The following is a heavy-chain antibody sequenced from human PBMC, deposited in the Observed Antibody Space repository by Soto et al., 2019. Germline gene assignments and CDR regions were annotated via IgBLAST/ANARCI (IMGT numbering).Heavy chain of an antibody. CDR1: GGTFSSYA. V-gene: IGHV1-69*13. CDR3: ARSRDGYNSDY. D-gene: IGHD5-12*01. CDR2: IISIFGTA. Sequence: GASVKVSCKASGGTFSSYAISWVRQAPGQGLEWMGGIISIFGTANYAQKFQGRVTITADESTSTAYMELSSLRSEDTAVYYCARSRDGYNSDYWGQGTLVTVSS. J-gene: IGHJ4*02.